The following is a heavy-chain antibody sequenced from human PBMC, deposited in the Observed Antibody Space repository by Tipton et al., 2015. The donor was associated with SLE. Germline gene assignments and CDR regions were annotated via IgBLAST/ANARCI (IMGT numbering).Heavy chain of an antibody. J-gene: IGHJ5*02. CDR3: ARHRDCTSISCEANWFDP. CDR1: GGSITSYY. D-gene: IGHD2-2*01. V-gene: IGHV4-59*07. Sequence: TLSLTCTVSGGSITSYYWSWIRQPPGKGLEWIGYFYYDGSTNYNPSLKSRVTISVDTSKNQFSLKLNSVTAADTAVYYCARHRDCTSISCEANWFDPWGQGSLVTVSS. CDR2: FYYDGST.